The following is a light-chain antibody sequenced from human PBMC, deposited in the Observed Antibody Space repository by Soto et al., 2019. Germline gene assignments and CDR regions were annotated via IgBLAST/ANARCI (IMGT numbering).Light chain of an antibody. Sequence: DIQMTQSPSTLSASVGDRVTITCRASQSISSWLAWYQQKPGKAPKLLIYDASSLESGVPSRFRGSGSRTEFTLTISSLQPDDFATYYCQQYNSYSTFGQGTKVEIK. CDR2: DAS. CDR3: QQYNSYST. J-gene: IGKJ1*01. V-gene: IGKV1-5*01. CDR1: QSISSW.